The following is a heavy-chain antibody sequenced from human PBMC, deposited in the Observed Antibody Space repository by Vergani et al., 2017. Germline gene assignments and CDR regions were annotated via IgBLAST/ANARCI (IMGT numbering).Heavy chain of an antibody. CDR1: GGSISSDNYY. J-gene: IGHJ4*02. D-gene: IGHD3-22*01. CDR3: ARMGGYDEGDAFRIGYFDS. V-gene: IGHV4-31*03. Sequence: QVQLQESGPGLVKPSQTLSLTCTVSGGSISSDNYYWSWIRQHPGKGLEWIGYIYYSGSTYYNPSLKSRVTISVDTSKNQFSLKLNSVTAADTAMYYCARMGGYDEGDAFRIGYFDSWGPGILVTVSS. CDR2: IYYSGST.